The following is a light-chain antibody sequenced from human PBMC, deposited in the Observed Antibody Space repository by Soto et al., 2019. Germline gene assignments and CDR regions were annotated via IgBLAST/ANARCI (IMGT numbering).Light chain of an antibody. CDR2: GAS. CDR1: QSVPSSD. V-gene: IGKV3-20*01. Sequence: EIVMTQSPATLSVSPGERATLSCRASQSVPSSDLAWYQQKPGQAPRLLIYGASSRANGIPDRFSGSGSWTDFTLTINRLEPEDFAVYYCQQYGSSRTFGQGTRVEIK. J-gene: IGKJ1*01. CDR3: QQYGSSRT.